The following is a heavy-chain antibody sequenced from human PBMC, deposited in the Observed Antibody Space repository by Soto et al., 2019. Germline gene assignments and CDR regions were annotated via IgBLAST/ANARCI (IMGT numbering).Heavy chain of an antibody. CDR3: ARDPKTSGGQHWAFNYFDS. CDR2: INTVGSTK. V-gene: IGHV3-48*03. Sequence: EGSLRLSCAASGCTFSNFEMHWVRQAPGKGLEWVSYINTVGSTKYYAESVKGRFTISRDNSKSTLYLQVDSLRPEDAAVYYCARDPKTSGGQHWAFNYFDSWGQGTLVTVSS. CDR1: GCTFSNFE. D-gene: IGHD7-27*01. J-gene: IGHJ4*02.